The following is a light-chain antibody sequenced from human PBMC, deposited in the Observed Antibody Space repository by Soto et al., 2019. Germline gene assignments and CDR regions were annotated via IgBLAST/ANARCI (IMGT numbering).Light chain of an antibody. CDR2: EAS. Sequence: IRMTQSPSTQSASVGDRVTITCRASQSIGNWLAWYQQKPGRAPKFLIYEASSLESGVPSRFSGSGSGTDFTLTISGLQPDDFATYYCQQYKIYPLTFGQGTKVDIK. CDR1: QSIGNW. J-gene: IGKJ1*01. V-gene: IGKV1-5*03. CDR3: QQYKIYPLT.